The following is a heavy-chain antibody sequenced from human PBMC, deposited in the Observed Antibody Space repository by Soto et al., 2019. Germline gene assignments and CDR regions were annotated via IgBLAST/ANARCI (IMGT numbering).Heavy chain of an antibody. Sequence: QVQLVQSGAEVKKPGSSVKVSCKASGGTLSSFAISWVRQAPGQGLAWIGGIIPLWGSTSYAQKFQCRVTITADDSTNTAYMELNGLRSEDTAVYYCARDSSSWYFFDYWGQGTLVTVSS. D-gene: IGHD6-13*01. V-gene: IGHV1-69*01. CDR1: GGTLSSFA. J-gene: IGHJ4*02. CDR2: IIPLWGST. CDR3: ARDSSSWYFFDY.